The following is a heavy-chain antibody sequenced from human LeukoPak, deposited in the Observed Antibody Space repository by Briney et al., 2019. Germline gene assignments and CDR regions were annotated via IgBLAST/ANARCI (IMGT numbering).Heavy chain of an antibody. J-gene: IGHJ5*02. CDR3: ARVDGFDP. CDR2: IYHSGST. D-gene: IGHD2-2*03. CDR1: GFTFSSYAM. Sequence: PGGSLRLSCAASGFTFSSYAMSWVRQPPGKGLEWIGEIYHSGSTNYNPSLKSRVTISVDKSKNQFSLKLSSVTAADTAAYYCARVDGFDPWGQGTLVTVSS. V-gene: IGHV4-4*02.